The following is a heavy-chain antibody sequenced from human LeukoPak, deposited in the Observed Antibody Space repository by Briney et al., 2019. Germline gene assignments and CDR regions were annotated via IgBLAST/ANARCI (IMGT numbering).Heavy chain of an antibody. CDR1: GGSINNYY. Sequence: KSSETLSLTCTVSGGSINNYYWNWIRQPPGMGLEWIGYIYYSGSASYNPSLKSRVTISVDTFKSQFSLKLSSVTAADTAVYYCARILGYCSSTTCYYYFDYWGQGTLVTVSS. CDR2: IYYSGSA. V-gene: IGHV4-59*01. J-gene: IGHJ4*02. D-gene: IGHD2-2*01. CDR3: ARILGYCSSTTCYYYFDY.